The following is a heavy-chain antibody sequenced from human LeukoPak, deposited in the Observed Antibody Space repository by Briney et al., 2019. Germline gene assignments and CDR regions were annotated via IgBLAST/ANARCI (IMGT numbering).Heavy chain of an antibody. V-gene: IGHV3-23*01. CDR2: ISGSGEST. D-gene: IGHD6-13*01. J-gene: IGHJ4*02. CDR1: GFTFSSYA. CDR3: AKVMIIAAAGNGYYFDY. Sequence: GGSLRLSCAASGFTFSSYAMSWVRQAPGKGLEWVSAISGSGESTDYADSVKGRFTISRDNPKNTQYLQMNSLRAEDTAVYYCAKVMIIAAAGNGYYFDYWGQGTLVTVSS.